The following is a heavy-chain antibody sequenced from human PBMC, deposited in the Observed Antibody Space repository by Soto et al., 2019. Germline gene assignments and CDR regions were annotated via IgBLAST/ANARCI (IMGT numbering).Heavy chain of an antibody. CDR2: INWDDDR. Sequence: QITLKESGSALVKPTQTLTLTCTFSGFSLTTNGVGVAWIRQPPGKALEWLALINWDDDRHYNPSLTSRLTITEDTSKNPVVLTMTNMDPVDTATYYCAHKEFRTSSPFDFGGPGILVTVSS. J-gene: IGHJ4*02. CDR3: AHKEFRTSSPFDF. CDR1: GFSLTTNGVG. V-gene: IGHV2-5*02.